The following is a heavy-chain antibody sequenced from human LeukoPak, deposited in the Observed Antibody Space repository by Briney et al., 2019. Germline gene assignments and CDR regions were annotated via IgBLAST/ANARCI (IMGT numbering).Heavy chain of an antibody. CDR1: GGSISSYY. CDR3: ARDGRFYCSSTSCRYYYMDV. D-gene: IGHD2-2*01. V-gene: IGHV4-4*07. J-gene: IGHJ6*03. CDR2: IIDTGST. Sequence: SETLSLTCTVSGGSISSYYWSWIRQPAGKGLEWIGEIIDTGSTKYNSSLKSRVTISVDTSKNEFSLNLTSVTAADTAIYYCARDGRFYCSSTSCRYYYMDVWGKGTTVTISS.